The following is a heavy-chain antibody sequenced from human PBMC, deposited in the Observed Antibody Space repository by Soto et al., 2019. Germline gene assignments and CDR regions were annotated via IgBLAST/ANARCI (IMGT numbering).Heavy chain of an antibody. D-gene: IGHD3-22*01. CDR3: ASTVYYYDKGAFDI. Sequence: PSETLSLTCTVSGGSISSRNWWSWVRQPPGKGLEWIGEIYHSGTTNYNPSLQSRVTILIDKSINQFSLKLSSVTAADTAVYYCASTVYYYDKGAFDIWGQGTMVTVSS. V-gene: IGHV4-4*02. J-gene: IGHJ3*02. CDR2: IYHSGTT. CDR1: GGSISSRNW.